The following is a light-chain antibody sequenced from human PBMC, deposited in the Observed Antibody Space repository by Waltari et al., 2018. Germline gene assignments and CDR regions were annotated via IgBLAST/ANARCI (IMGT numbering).Light chain of an antibody. CDR2: LSY. Sequence: RHSLLQSSDYIDLDWYLQKPVQSPQLLSYLSYTRATGVPDMFSGSGSGTDFTLNISRVEAEGVGMYYCMQALQDITFGQGTRLEIK. CDR3: MQALQDIT. J-gene: IGKJ5*01. CDR1: HSLLQSSDYID. V-gene: IGKV2-28*01.